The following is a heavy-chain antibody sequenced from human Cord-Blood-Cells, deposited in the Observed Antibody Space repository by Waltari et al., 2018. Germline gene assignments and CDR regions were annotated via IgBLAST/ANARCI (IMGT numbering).Heavy chain of an antibody. J-gene: IGHJ6*02. CDR2: MNPNSGNT. V-gene: IGHV1-8*01. D-gene: IGHD3-22*01. CDR3: ARASQDHDSSGYYYYGMDV. Sequence: VRQATGQGLEWMGWMNPNSGNTGYAQKIQGRVTMTRNTSISTAYMELSSLRSEDTAVYYCARASQDHDSSGYYYYGMDVWGQGTTVTVSS.